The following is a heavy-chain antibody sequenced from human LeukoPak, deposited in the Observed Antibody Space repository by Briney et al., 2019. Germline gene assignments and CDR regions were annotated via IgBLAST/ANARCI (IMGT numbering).Heavy chain of an antibody. Sequence: GGSLRLSCAASGFTFSSYSMSWVRQAPGKGLEWVSYISSSSSTIYYADSVKGRFTISRDNAKNSLYLQMNSLRAEDTAVYYCARIVPSCFLEWCPVPDAFDIWGQGTLVTVSS. CDR3: ARIVPSCFLEWCPVPDAFDI. D-gene: IGHD3-3*01. CDR1: GFTFSSYS. J-gene: IGHJ4*02. V-gene: IGHV3-48*01. CDR2: ISSSSSTI.